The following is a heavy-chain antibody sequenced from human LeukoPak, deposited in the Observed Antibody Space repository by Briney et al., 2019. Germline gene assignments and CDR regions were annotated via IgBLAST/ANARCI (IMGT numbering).Heavy chain of an antibody. CDR3: AKRAKVTHLDY. CDR2: ISSSSSTI. V-gene: IGHV3-48*01. Sequence: GGSLRLSCAASGFTFSSYSMNWVRQAPGKGLEWVSYISSSSSTIYYADSVKGRFTISRDNSKNTLYLQMNSLRAEDTAVYYCAKRAKVTHLDYWGQGTLVTVSS. CDR1: GFTFSSYS. J-gene: IGHJ4*02. D-gene: IGHD2-21*02.